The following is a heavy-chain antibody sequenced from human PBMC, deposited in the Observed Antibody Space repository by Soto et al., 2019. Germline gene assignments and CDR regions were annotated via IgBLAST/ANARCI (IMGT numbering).Heavy chain of an antibody. CDR3: ARDGGKDTVVVPAAISFYFDY. V-gene: IGHV3-30-3*01. Sequence: QVQLVESGGGVVQPGRSLRLSCAASGFTFSSYAMHWVRQAPGKGLEWVAVISYDGSNKYYADSVKGRFTISRDNSKNTLYLQMNSLRAEDTAVYYCARDGGKDTVVVPAAISFYFDYWGQGTLVTVSS. CDR1: GFTFSSYA. CDR2: ISYDGSNK. J-gene: IGHJ4*02. D-gene: IGHD2-2*01.